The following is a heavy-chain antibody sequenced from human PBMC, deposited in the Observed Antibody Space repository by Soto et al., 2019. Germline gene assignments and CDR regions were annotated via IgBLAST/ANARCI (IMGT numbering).Heavy chain of an antibody. CDR3: AKDLSWGSGGPLDH. CDR1: VFSFSSYA. D-gene: IGHD6-19*01. J-gene: IGHJ4*02. CDR2: VSASGAGP. V-gene: IGHV3-23*01. Sequence: EVQLLESGGGLVQPGGSLRLSCAASVFSFSSYAMTWVRQAPGKGLEWVSGVSASGAGPYYADSVKGRFSISRDNSKNTVYLEMNSLRAEDTALYYCAKDLSWGSGGPLDHWGQGTLVTVSS.